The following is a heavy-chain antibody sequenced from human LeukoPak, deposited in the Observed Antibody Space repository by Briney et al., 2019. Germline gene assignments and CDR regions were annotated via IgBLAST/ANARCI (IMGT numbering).Heavy chain of an antibody. Sequence: PAETLSLSCAVSGYSISSGYYWGWIRQPPGKGLEWIGNIYHSASTYYNPSLKSRVTISVDTSKNQFSLKLSYVTTAVTAIYYCARRDAFDFWGQGTMVTVSS. J-gene: IGHJ3*01. CDR3: ARRDAFDF. CDR1: GYSISSGYY. CDR2: IYHSAST. V-gene: IGHV4-38-2*01.